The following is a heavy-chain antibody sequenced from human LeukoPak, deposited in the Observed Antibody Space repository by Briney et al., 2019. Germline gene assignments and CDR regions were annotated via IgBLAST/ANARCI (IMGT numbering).Heavy chain of an antibody. Sequence: ASVKVSCKASGYTFTSYGISWVRQAAGQGVEGMGWISAYNGNTNYAQKLQGRVTMTTDTSTSTAYMELRSLRSDDTAVYYCARDYGILTGYYFQAHYFDYWGQGTLVTVSS. V-gene: IGHV1-18*01. J-gene: IGHJ4*02. CDR1: GYTFTSYG. D-gene: IGHD3-9*01. CDR3: ARDYGILTGYYFQAHYFDY. CDR2: ISAYNGNT.